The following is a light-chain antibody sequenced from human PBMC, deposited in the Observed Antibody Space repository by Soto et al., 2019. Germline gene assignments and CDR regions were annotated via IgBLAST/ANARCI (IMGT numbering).Light chain of an antibody. CDR3: CSRAGTTMWV. CDR2: EVD. Sequence: QSVLTQPRSVSGSPGQSVTISCTGTGSDVGAYPSVSWYQQHPGKAPKLIIYEVDKRPSGVPDRFSGSKSGNTASLTISGLQADDETDYYCCSRAGTTMWVFGGGTKVTVL. V-gene: IGLV2-11*01. J-gene: IGLJ3*02. CDR1: GSDVGAYPS.